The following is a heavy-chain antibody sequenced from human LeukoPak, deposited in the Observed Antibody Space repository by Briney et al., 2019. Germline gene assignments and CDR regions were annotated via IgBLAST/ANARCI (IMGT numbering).Heavy chain of an antibody. D-gene: IGHD2-2*02. Sequence: PGESLRLSCAASGFTFSSYAMSWVRQAPGKGLEWVSAISGSGGSTYYADSVKGRFTISRDNSKNTLYLQMNSLRAEDTAVYYCAKLCSSTSCYIGVWGQGTTVTVSS. CDR3: AKLCSSTSCYIGV. V-gene: IGHV3-23*01. J-gene: IGHJ6*02. CDR2: ISGSGGST. CDR1: GFTFSSYA.